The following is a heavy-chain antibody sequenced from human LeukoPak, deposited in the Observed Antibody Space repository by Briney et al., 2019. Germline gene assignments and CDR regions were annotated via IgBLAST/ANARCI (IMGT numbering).Heavy chain of an antibody. D-gene: IGHD3-3*01. CDR1: GFTFSSYG. CDR2: IWYDGSNK. Sequence: GGSLRLSCAASGFTFSSYGMHWVRHAPGKGLEWVAVIWYDGSNKYYADSVKGRFTISRDNSKNTLYLQMNSLRAEDTAVYYCAKDGKIFGVYYMDVWGKGTTVTVSS. V-gene: IGHV3-33*06. CDR3: AKDGKIFGVYYMDV. J-gene: IGHJ6*03.